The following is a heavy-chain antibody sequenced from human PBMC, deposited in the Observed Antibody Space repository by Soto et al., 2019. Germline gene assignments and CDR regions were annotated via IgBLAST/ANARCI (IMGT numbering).Heavy chain of an antibody. Sequence: GASAKVSCKASGGTFSSYAISWVRQAPGQGLEWMGGIIPIFGTANYAQKFQGRVTITADASTSTAYMELSSLRPEDTAVYYCASVVVVAALSPGPSYYYYGMDVWGQGTTVTVSS. V-gene: IGHV1-69*13. J-gene: IGHJ6*02. CDR1: GGTFSSYA. CDR2: IIPIFGTA. CDR3: ASVVVVAALSPGPSYYYYGMDV. D-gene: IGHD2-15*01.